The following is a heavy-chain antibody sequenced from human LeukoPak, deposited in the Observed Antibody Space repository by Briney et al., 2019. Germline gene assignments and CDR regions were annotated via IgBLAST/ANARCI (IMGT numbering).Heavy chain of an antibody. Sequence: SETLFLTCTVSGGSIGSSSYYWGWIRQPPGKGLEWIGSIYYSGSTYYNPSLKSRVTISVDTSKNQFSLKLSSVTAADTAVYYCARGTSSGWFLDYWGQGTLVTVSS. D-gene: IGHD6-19*01. CDR2: IYYSGST. J-gene: IGHJ4*02. CDR1: GGSIGSSSYY. V-gene: IGHV4-39*07. CDR3: ARGTSSGWFLDY.